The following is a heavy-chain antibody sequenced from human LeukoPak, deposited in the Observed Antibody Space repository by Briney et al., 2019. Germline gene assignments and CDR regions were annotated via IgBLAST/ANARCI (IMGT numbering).Heavy chain of an antibody. CDR1: GFTVSSNY. CDR3: ASIMVRGVIPPFDY. V-gene: IGHV3-66*01. Sequence: GGSLRLSCAASGFTVSSNYMSWVRQAPGKGLEWVSVIYSGGSTYYADSVKGRFTISRDNSKNTLYLQMNSLRAEDTAVYYCASIMVRGVIPPFDYWGQGTLVTVSS. D-gene: IGHD3-10*01. CDR2: IYSGGST. J-gene: IGHJ4*02.